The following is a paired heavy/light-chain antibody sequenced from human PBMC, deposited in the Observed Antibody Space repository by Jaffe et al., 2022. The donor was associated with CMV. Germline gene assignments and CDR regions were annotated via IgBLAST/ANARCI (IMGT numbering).Light chain of an antibody. V-gene: IGKV4-1*01. J-gene: IGKJ1*01. CDR3: HQYYSTPRT. CDR2: WAS. CDR1: QSVLYSSNNRNY. Sequence: DIVMTQSPDSLAVSLGERATITCKSSQSVLYSSNNRNYLAWYQQKPGQPPKLLIYWASTRESGVPDRFSGSGSGTDFALTISSLQAEDVAVYYCHQYYSTPRTFGQGTKVEIK.
Heavy chain of an antibody. CDR3: PTSSLGNDYHSRY. J-gene: IGHJ4*02. D-gene: IGHD3-16*01. Sequence: EVQLVESGGGLVKPGESLRLSCAASGFTFGNAWMTWVRQAPGKGLEWVGRIKSKADGGTTDYAAPVKGRFTISRDDSKNTLYLQMNSLRTEDTAVYYCPTSSLGNDYHSRYWGQGTLVTVSS. CDR2: IKSKADGGTT. CDR1: GFTFGNAW. V-gene: IGHV3-15*01.